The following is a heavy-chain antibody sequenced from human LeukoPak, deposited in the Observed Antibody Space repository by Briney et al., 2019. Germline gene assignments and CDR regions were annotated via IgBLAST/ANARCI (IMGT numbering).Heavy chain of an antibody. J-gene: IGHJ4*02. D-gene: IGHD6-13*01. CDR2: IYHSGST. CDR1: GGSISSGGYS. CDR3: ARVSLGIAAAAFFDY. Sequence: SETLSLTCAVSGGSISSGGYSWSWIRQPPGKGLEWIVYIYHSGSTYYNPFLKSRVTISVDRSKNQCSLKLSSVTAADTAVYYCARVSLGIAAAAFFDYWGQGTLVTVSS. V-gene: IGHV4-30-2*01.